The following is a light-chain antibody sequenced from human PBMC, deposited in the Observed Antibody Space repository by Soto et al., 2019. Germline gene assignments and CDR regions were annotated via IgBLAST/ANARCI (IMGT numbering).Light chain of an antibody. CDR2: GAS. V-gene: IGKV3-15*01. CDR1: QSVSSN. Sequence: EIVMTQSPATLSVSPGERATLSCRASQSVSSNLAWYQQKPGQAPRLLIYGASTRATGIPARFSGSGSGTEFTLTISSLQSEDSAVYYCQQYNTWLYTFGQGTKLEIK. J-gene: IGKJ2*01. CDR3: QQYNTWLYT.